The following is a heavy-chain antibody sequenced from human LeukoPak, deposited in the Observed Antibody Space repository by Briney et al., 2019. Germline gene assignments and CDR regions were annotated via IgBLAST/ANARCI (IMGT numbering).Heavy chain of an antibody. CDR2: IDNSGGST. CDR1: GFTFSGYA. J-gene: IGHJ4*02. Sequence: PGGSQRLSCAASGFTFSGYAMSWVRQAPGKGLEWVSVIDNSGGSTHYADSVKGRFTISRDNSKSTLYLQMNSLRAEDTAVHYCAKGVNSGWRTFDYWGQGTLLTVSS. CDR3: AKGVNSGWRTFDY. D-gene: IGHD6-19*01. V-gene: IGHV3-23*05.